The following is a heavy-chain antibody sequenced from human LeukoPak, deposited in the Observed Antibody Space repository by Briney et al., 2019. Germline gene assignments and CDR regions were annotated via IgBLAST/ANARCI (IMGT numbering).Heavy chain of an antibody. V-gene: IGHV3-23*01. Sequence: GGSLRLSCAASGFIFSSYAMSWVRQAPGKGLEWVSAISGSGGSTYYADSVKGRFTISRDNSKNTLYLQMNSLRAEDTAVYYCAKDPGCSGGSCYSTNWFWFDPWGQGTLVTVSS. CDR3: AKDPGCSGGSCYSTNWFWFDP. J-gene: IGHJ5*02. CDR2: ISGSGGST. CDR1: GFIFSSYA. D-gene: IGHD2-15*01.